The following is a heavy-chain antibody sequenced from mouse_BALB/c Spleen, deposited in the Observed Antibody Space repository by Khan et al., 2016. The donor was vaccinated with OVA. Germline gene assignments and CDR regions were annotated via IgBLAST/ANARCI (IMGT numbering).Heavy chain of an antibody. J-gene: IGHJ2*01. CDR2: ISYSGST. Sequence: DVHLQESGPGLVKPSQSLSLTCTVTGYSITNNYAWNWIRQFPGNKLEWMGYISYSGSTNYNPSLKSRISITRDTSKNQFFLQLNSVTTEDTATYYCARGNYYGYYFDYGGQGTTLTVSS. CDR1: GYSITNNYA. D-gene: IGHD1-1*01. CDR3: ARGNYYGYYFDY. V-gene: IGHV3-2*02.